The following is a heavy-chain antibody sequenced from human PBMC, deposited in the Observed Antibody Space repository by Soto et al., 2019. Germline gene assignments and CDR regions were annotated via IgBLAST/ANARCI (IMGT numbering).Heavy chain of an antibody. CDR2: IIPIFGTA. CDR1: GGTFSSYA. J-gene: IGHJ5*02. V-gene: IGHV1-69*01. Sequence: QVQLVQSGAEVKKPGSSVKVSCKASGGTFSSYAISWVRQAPGQGLEWMGGIIPIFGTANYAQKFQGRVTIPADESTSTAYMELSSLRSEATAVYYCARGGIAARPEWNPLSDNWFDTWGQGTLVTVSS. CDR3: ARGGIAARPEWNPLSDNWFDT. D-gene: IGHD6-6*01.